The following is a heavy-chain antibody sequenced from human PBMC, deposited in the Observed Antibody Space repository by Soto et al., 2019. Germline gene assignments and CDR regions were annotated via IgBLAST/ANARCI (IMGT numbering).Heavy chain of an antibody. D-gene: IGHD2-15*01. Sequence: QVQLQQWGAGLLKPSETLSLPCAVYGGSFSGYYWSWIRQPPGKGLEWIGEINPSGSTNYNPSLKSRVTISVDTSKNQFSLKLSSVTAADTAVYYCARGGRDCSGGSCYTGSSVDYWGQGTLVTVSS. CDR1: GGSFSGYY. V-gene: IGHV4-34*01. CDR2: INPSGST. J-gene: IGHJ4*02. CDR3: ARGGRDCSGGSCYTGSSVDY.